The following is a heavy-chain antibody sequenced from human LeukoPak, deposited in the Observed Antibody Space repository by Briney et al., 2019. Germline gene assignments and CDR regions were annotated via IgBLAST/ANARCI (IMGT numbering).Heavy chain of an antibody. CDR1: GGSISSGSYY. CDR2: IYTSGST. V-gene: IGHV4-61*02. Sequence: PSETLSLTCTVSGGSISSGSYYWSWIRQPAGRGLEWIGRIYTSGSTNYNPSLKSRVTISVDTSKNQFSLKLSSVTAADTAVYYCARDSRTETDLYYGMDVWGQGTTVTVS. J-gene: IGHJ6*02. D-gene: IGHD1-1*01. CDR3: ARDSRTETDLYYGMDV.